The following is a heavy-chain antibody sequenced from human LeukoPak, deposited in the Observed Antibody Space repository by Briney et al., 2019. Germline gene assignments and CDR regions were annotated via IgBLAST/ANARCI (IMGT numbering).Heavy chain of an antibody. V-gene: IGHV3-53*01. CDR1: GFTVSSNY. J-gene: IGHJ4*02. D-gene: IGHD1-26*01. CDR2: IYSGGST. Sequence: PGGSLRLSCAASGFTVSSNYMSWVRQAPGKGLEWVSVIYSGGSTYYADSVKGRFTISRDNSKNTLYLQMNSLRAEDTAVYYCASTVSGSYYPGDWGQGTLVTVSS. CDR3: ASTVSGSYYPGD.